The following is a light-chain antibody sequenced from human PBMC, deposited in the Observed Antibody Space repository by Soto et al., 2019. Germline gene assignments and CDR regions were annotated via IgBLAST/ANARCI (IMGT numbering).Light chain of an antibody. CDR1: SSDIGSNNH. J-gene: IGLJ1*01. V-gene: IGLV2-23*01. CDR3: CSYAGSNTVDV. CDR2: EAN. Sequence: QSALTQPASVSGSPGQSITISCTGTSSDIGSNNHVSWYQQHPGKAPKLMIYEANERPSGVSDRFSGSKSGNTASLTISGLQAEDEADYYCCSYAGSNTVDVFATGTKVTVL.